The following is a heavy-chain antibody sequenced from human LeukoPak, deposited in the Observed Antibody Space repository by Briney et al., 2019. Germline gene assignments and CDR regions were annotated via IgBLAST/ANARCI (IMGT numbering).Heavy chain of an antibody. CDR2: ISAYNGNT. D-gene: IGHD5-18*01. J-gene: IGHJ3*02. CDR1: GYTFTSYG. V-gene: IGHV1-18*01. Sequence: ASVKVSCKASGYTFTSYGISWVRQAPGQGLEWMGWISAYNGNTNYAQKLQGRVTMTTDTSTSTAYMELRSLRSDDTAVYYCARENRIQLWSNAFDIWGQGTMVTVSS. CDR3: ARENRIQLWSNAFDI.